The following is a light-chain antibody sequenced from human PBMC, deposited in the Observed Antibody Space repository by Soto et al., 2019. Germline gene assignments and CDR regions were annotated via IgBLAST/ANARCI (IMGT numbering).Light chain of an antibody. V-gene: IGLV2-14*01. J-gene: IGLJ1*01. Sequence: QSALTQPASVSGSPGQSITISCTGTSSDVGDYDYVSWYQQHPGKAPKLMIYEVSNRPSGVSNRFSGSKSGNTASLTIAGLQTEDEADYYCSSYTASGTLPYVFGTGTKVTV. CDR1: SSDVGDYDY. CDR2: EVS. CDR3: SSYTASGTLPYV.